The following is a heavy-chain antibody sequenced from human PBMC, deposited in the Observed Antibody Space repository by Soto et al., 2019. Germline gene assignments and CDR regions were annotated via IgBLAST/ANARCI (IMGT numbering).Heavy chain of an antibody. CDR2: IIPIFGTA. Sequence: QVQLVQSGAEVKKPGSSVKVSCKASGGTFSSYAISWVRQAPGQGLEWMGGIIPIFGTANYAQKFQGRVTITADKATSTAYKELSSLRSEDTAVYYCARDSFGIAGAGTVYYYGMDVWGQGTTVTVSS. CDR3: ARDSFGIAGAGTVYYYGMDV. J-gene: IGHJ6*02. D-gene: IGHD6-19*01. V-gene: IGHV1-69*06. CDR1: GGTFSSYA.